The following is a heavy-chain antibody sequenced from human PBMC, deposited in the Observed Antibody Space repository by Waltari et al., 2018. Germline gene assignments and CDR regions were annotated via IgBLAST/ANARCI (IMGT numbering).Heavy chain of an antibody. CDR2: IYTTGST. J-gene: IGHJ2*01. V-gene: IGHV4-4*07. CDR3: ASNIAAGGRSYWYFDL. D-gene: IGHD6-25*01. Sequence: QVQLQESGPGMVKPSETLSLSCAVSGGSTSSYYWSWIRQPAGEGLEWIGRIYTTGSTNYNPSLKSRVTMSVDTSKNQFSLKLSSVTAADTAVYYWASNIAAGGRSYWYFDLWGRGTLVTVSS. CDR1: GGSTSSYY.